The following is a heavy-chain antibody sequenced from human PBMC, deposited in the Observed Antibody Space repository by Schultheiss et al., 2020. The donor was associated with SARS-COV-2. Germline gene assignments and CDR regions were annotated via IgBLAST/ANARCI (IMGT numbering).Heavy chain of an antibody. V-gene: IGHV3-21*04. CDR1: GFTFSSYS. D-gene: IGHD3-9*01. Sequence: GGSLRLSCAASGFTFSSYSMNWVRQAPGKGLEWVSAISGSGGSTYYADSVKGRFTISRDNAKNSLYLQMNSLRDDDTALYYCVKERLAGGLDYWGQGTLVTVSS. CDR2: ISGSGGST. CDR3: VKERLAGGLDY. J-gene: IGHJ4*02.